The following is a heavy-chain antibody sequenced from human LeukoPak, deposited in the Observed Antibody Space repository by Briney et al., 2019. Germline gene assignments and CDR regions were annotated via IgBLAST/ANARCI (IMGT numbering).Heavy chain of an antibody. CDR2: IYYSGST. CDR1: GGSISSYY. V-gene: IGHV4-59*01. Sequence: SQTLSLTCAVSGGSISSYYWSWIRQPPGKGLEWIGYIYYSGSTNYNPSLKSRVTISVDTSKNQFSLKLSSVIAADTAVYYCARDRGIVDYWGQGTLVTVSS. D-gene: IGHD2-15*01. CDR3: ARDRGIVDY. J-gene: IGHJ4*02.